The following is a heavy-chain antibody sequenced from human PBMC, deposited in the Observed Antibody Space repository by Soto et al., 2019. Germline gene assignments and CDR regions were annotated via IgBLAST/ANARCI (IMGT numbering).Heavy chain of an antibody. Sequence: QLQLQESGPGLVKPSETLSLTCTVSGGSISGSTYCWGWIRQPTGKRLEYIGSTYYSGRTYYNPSLKIHVTVSVDTSKNQFSLNLNSVTAADTAVYYCARHGSASQYPIVHWGQGALVTV. J-gene: IGHJ4*02. D-gene: IGHD3-10*01. CDR1: GGSISGSTYC. V-gene: IGHV4-39*01. CDR3: ARHGSASQYPIVH. CDR2: TYYSGRT.